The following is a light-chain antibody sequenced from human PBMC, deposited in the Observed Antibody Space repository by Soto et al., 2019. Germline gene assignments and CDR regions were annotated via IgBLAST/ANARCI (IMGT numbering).Light chain of an antibody. CDR1: SSDVGSYNL. Sequence: QPVLTQPASVSGSPGQSITISCTGTSSDVGSYNLVSWYQQHPGKAPKLMIYEGSKRPSGVSNRFSGSKSGNTAPLTISGLQAEDEADYYCCSYAGSSYVFGTGTKVTVL. CDR2: EGS. V-gene: IGLV2-23*01. CDR3: CSYAGSSYV. J-gene: IGLJ1*01.